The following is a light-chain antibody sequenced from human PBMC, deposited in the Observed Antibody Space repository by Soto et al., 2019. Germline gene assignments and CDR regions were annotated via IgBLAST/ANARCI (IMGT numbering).Light chain of an antibody. CDR2: DAS. CDR3: QQRSNWPIN. J-gene: IGKJ5*01. V-gene: IGKV3-11*01. Sequence: ERATLSCRASQSVSSYLAWYQQKPGQAPRLLIYDASNRATGIPARFSGSGSGTDFTLTISSLEPEDFAVYYCQQRSNWPINFGQGTRLEIK. CDR1: QSVSSY.